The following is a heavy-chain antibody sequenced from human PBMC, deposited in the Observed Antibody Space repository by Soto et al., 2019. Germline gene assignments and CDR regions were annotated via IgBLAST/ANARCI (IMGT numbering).Heavy chain of an antibody. CDR1: GGSFSGYY. V-gene: IGHV4-34*01. Sequence: QVQLQQWGAGLLKPSETLSLTCAVYGGSFSGYYWSWIRQPPGKGLEWIGEINHSGSTNYNPSLKSRVTISVDTSKNQFSLKLSSVTAADTAVYYCARRFGDYPVDYWGQGTLVTVSS. J-gene: IGHJ4*02. D-gene: IGHD4-17*01. CDR3: ARRFGDYPVDY. CDR2: INHSGST.